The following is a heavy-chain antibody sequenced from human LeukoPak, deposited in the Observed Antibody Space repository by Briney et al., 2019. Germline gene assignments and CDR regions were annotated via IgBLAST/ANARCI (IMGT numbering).Heavy chain of an antibody. Sequence: ASVKVSCKASGYTFTSYGISWVRQAPGQGREWMGWISAYNGNTNYAQKLQGRVTITTDTSTSTAYMELSSLRSDDTAVYSCARALRRYWFDPWGQGTLVTVSS. V-gene: IGHV1-18*01. CDR3: ARALRRYWFDP. J-gene: IGHJ5*02. CDR2: ISAYNGNT. CDR1: GYTFTSYG.